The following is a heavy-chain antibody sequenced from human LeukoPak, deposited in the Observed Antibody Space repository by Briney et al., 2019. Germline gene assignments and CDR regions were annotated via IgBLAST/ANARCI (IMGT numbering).Heavy chain of an antibody. Sequence: GGSLILSCVASGFSFGNYAMSWVRQAPGKVLQWVSQISGTGGATWYAGFARDRFTISRDNSKKTLYPQMSGLRVEDTAMYYCVKDPRDTYGTNWFVSWGQGTLLIVSS. CDR1: GFSFGNYA. CDR2: ISGTGGAT. D-gene: IGHD2-21*01. CDR3: VKDPRDTYGTNWFVS. J-gene: IGHJ5*01. V-gene: IGHV3-23*01.